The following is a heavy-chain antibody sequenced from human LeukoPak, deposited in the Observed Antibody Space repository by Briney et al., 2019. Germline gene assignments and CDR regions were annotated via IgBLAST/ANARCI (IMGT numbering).Heavy chain of an antibody. J-gene: IGHJ4*02. Sequence: GASVKVSCKASGYTFTSYGISWVRQAPGQGLEWMGWIIVYNDNTNYAQKLQGRVTMTTDTSTSTAYMELRSLRSDDTAVYYCARALLWFGEPSHIDYWGQGTLVTVSS. V-gene: IGHV1-18*01. CDR1: GYTFTSYG. D-gene: IGHD3-10*01. CDR2: IIVYNDNT. CDR3: ARALLWFGEPSHIDY.